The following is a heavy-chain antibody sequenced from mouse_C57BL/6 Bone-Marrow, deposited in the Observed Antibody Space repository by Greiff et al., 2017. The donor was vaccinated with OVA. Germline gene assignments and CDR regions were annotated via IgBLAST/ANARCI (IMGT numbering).Heavy chain of an antibody. CDR3: ARAGWSY. V-gene: IGHV5-4*03. J-gene: IGHJ4*01. Sequence: EVKLMESGGGLVKPGGSLKLSCAASGFTFSSYAMSWVRQTPEKRLEWVATISDGGSYTYYPDNVKGRFTISRDNAKNNLYLQMSHLKSEATAMYYCARAGWSYWGQGTSVTVSS. D-gene: IGHD2-3*01. CDR1: GFTFSSYA. CDR2: ISDGGSYT.